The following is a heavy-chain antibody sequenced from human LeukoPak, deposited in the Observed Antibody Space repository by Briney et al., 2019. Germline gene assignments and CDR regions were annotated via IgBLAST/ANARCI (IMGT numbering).Heavy chain of an antibody. V-gene: IGHV3-13*01. CDR3: ARAPRYGDYVGFAFDI. CDR2: IGTAGDT. D-gene: IGHD4-17*01. Sequence: GGSLRLSCAASGFTFSSYDMHWVRQATGKGLEWVSAIGTAGDTYYPGSVKGRFTIFRENAKNSLYLQMNSLRAGDTAVYYCARAPRYGDYVGFAFDIWGQGTMVTVSS. CDR1: GFTFSSYD. J-gene: IGHJ3*02.